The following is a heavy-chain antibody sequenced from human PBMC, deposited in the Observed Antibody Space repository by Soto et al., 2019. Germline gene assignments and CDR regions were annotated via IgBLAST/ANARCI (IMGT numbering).Heavy chain of an antibody. CDR3: ARDGYCTNGVCYNYYYYGMDV. Sequence: SVKVSCKASGGTFSSYAISWVRQAPGQGLEWMGGIIPIFGTANYAQKFQGRVTITADESTSTAYMELSSLRSEDTAVYYCARDGYCTNGVCYNYYYYGMDVWGQGTTVTVSS. CDR2: IIPIFGTA. V-gene: IGHV1-69*13. D-gene: IGHD2-8*01. J-gene: IGHJ6*02. CDR1: GGTFSSYA.